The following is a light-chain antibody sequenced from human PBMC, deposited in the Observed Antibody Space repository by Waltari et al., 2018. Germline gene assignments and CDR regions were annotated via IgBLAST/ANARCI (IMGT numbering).Light chain of an antibody. V-gene: IGKV1-5*03. CDR2: KAS. Sequence: DIQMTQSPSTLSASVGDRVSLTCRASQSINNWLAWYQHKPGKAPNLLIYKASSLESGVPSRFSGSGFGTEFTLTISSLQPDDVATYYCQQYKTYWSFGQGTKLEIK. CDR3: QQYKTYWS. J-gene: IGKJ2*01. CDR1: QSINNW.